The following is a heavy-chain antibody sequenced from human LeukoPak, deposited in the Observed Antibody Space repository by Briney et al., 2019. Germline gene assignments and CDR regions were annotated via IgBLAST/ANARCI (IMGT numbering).Heavy chain of an antibody. CDR1: GFIFSTAW. V-gene: IGHV3-21*01. CDR3: ARDYTGC. J-gene: IGHJ4*02. CDR2: INNVGSHI. Sequence: GGSLRLSCAADGFIFSTAWLSWVRQAPGKGLEWVSSINNVGSHIYYADSVKGRFTISRDNAKNSLYLQMNSLRAEDTAVYYCARDYTGCWGQGTLVTVSS. D-gene: IGHD4-11*01.